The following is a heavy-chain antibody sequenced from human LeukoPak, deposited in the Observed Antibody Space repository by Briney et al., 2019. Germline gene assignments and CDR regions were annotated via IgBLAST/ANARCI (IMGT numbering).Heavy chain of an antibody. CDR2: ISAYNGNT. J-gene: IGHJ4*02. CDR1: GYTFTSYG. V-gene: IGHV1-18*04. CDR3: ARAGAGGIVAVPAALLVDY. D-gene: IGHD2-2*01. Sequence: ASVKVSCKASGYTFTSYGISWVRQAPGQGLEWMGWISAYNGNTNYAQKLQGRVTMTTDTSTSTAYMELRSLRSDDTAVYYCARAGAGGIVAVPAALLVDYWGQGTLVTVSS.